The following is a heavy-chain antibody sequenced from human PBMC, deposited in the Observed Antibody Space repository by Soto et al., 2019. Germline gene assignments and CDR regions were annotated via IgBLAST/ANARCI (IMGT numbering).Heavy chain of an antibody. Sequence: GESLKISCKGSGYSFAGYWITWVRQKPGKGLEWMGRIDPSDSQTYYSPSFRGHVTISVTKSITTVFLQWSSLRAPDTAMYYCARQIYDSDTGPNFQYYFDSWGQGTPVTVSS. V-gene: IGHV5-10-1*01. CDR3: ARQIYDSDTGPNFQYYFDS. CDR2: IDPSDSQT. CDR1: GYSFAGYW. J-gene: IGHJ4*02. D-gene: IGHD3-22*01.